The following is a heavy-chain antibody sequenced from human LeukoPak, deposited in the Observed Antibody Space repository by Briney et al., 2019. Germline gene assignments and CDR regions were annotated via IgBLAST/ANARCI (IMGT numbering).Heavy chain of an antibody. Sequence: SETLSLTCTVSGGSISSSSYYWGWIRQPPGKGLEWIGGIYYSGSTYYNPSLKSRVTISVDTSKNQFSLKLSSVTAADTAVYYCARDLVNYYDSSGYGYWGQGTLVTVSS. D-gene: IGHD3-22*01. CDR2: IYYSGST. V-gene: IGHV4-39*07. J-gene: IGHJ4*02. CDR1: GGSISSSSYY. CDR3: ARDLVNYYDSSGYGY.